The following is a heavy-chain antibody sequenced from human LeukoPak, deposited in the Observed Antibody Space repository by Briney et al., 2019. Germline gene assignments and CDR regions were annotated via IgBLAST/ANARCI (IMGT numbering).Heavy chain of an antibody. V-gene: IGHV3-23*01. Sequence: GGSLRLSCAASGFTFSSYAMSWVRQAPGKGLEWVSIISGSGGSTNYADSVKGRFTISRDNSKNTLYLQMNSLRAEDTAVYYCAKPYYGSGSYYGFNYYAFDYWGQGTLVTVSS. CDR2: ISGSGGST. CDR1: GFTFSSYA. J-gene: IGHJ4*02. CDR3: AKPYYGSGSYYGFNYYAFDY. D-gene: IGHD3-10*01.